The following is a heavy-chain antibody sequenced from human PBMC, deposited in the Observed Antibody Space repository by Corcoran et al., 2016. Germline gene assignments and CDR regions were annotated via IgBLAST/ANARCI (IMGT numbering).Heavy chain of an antibody. CDR2: IIPIFGTA. Sequence: QVQLVQSGAEVKKPGSSVKVSCKASGGTFSSYAISWVRQAPGQGLEWMGGIIPIFGTANYAQKFQGRVTITADKSTSTAYMELSSLRSEDTAVYYCARVGQLWFGEASNYYYGMDVWGQGTTVTVSS. D-gene: IGHD3-10*01. V-gene: IGHV1-69*06. CDR3: ARVGQLWFGEASNYYYGMDV. J-gene: IGHJ6*02. CDR1: GGTFSSYA.